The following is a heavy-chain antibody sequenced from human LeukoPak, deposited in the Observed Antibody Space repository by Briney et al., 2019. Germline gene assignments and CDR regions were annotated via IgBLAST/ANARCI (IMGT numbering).Heavy chain of an antibody. CDR2: INPNSGGT. J-gene: IGHJ4*02. CDR1: GDTFTGYY. V-gene: IGHV1-2*02. Sequence: ASVKVSCKASGDTFTGYYLHWVRQAPGQGLEWMGWINPNSGGTNYAQKFQGRVTMTRDTSISAACMELSRLRSDDTAVYYCARGRTLEKTDYWGQGTLVTVSS. D-gene: IGHD1-1*01. CDR3: ARGRTLEKTDY.